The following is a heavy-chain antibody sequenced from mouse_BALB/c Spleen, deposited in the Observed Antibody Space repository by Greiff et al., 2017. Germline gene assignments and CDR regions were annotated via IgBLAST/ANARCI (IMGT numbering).Heavy chain of an antibody. CDR3: ARDLSTVVGTGFAY. V-gene: IGHV5-6-3*01. J-gene: IGHJ3*01. Sequence: EVMLMESGGGLVQPGGSLKLSCAASGFTFSSYGMSWVRQTPDKRLELVATINSNGGSTYYPDSVKGRFTISRDNAKNTLYLQMSSLKSEDTAMYYCARDLSTVVGTGFAYWGQGTLVTVSA. CDR2: INSNGGST. CDR1: GFTFSSYG. D-gene: IGHD1-1*01.